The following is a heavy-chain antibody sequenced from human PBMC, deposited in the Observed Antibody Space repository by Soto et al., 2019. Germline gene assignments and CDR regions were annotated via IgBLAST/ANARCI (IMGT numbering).Heavy chain of an antibody. CDR1: GGTFSSYA. CDR2: IIPIFGTA. CDR3: ARGPDSSGYFFDY. J-gene: IGHJ4*02. Sequence: SVKVSCKASGGTFSSYAISWVRQAPGQGLEWMGGIIPIFGTANYAQKFQGRVTITADESTSTAYMELSSLRSEDTDVYYCARGPDSSGYFFDYWGQGTLVTVYS. D-gene: IGHD3-22*01. V-gene: IGHV1-69*13.